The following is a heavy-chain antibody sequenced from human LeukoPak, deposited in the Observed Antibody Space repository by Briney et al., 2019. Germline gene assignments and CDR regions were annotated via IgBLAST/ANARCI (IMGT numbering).Heavy chain of an antibody. Sequence: GGSLRLSCAASGFTFSDYYMSWIRQAPGKGLEWVSYISSSGDIIYYADSVKGRFTISRDNAKNSLYLQMNSLRAEDTAVYYCAKAHSISWPYAFDSWGQGTLVTVSS. CDR1: GFTFSDYY. V-gene: IGHV3-11*01. CDR3: AKAHSISWPYAFDS. J-gene: IGHJ4*02. CDR2: ISSSGDII. D-gene: IGHD6-13*01.